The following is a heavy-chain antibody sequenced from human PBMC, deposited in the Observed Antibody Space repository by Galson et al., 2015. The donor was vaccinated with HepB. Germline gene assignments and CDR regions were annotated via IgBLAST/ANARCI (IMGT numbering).Heavy chain of an antibody. Sequence: SLRLSCAASGFTFNTYWMSWVRQAPGRGLEWVANINQDGSEKHYVDSVMGRFTISRDNAKNSLYLQMNTLRAEDTAVYYCARDLMPSGQGTLVTVSP. CDR3: ARDLMP. CDR2: INQDGSEK. J-gene: IGHJ5*02. CDR1: GFTFNTYW. V-gene: IGHV3-7*01.